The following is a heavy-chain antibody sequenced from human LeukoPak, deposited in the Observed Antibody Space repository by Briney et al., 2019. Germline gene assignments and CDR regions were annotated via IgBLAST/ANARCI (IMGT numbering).Heavy chain of an antibody. V-gene: IGHV4-38-2*02. CDR2: VYHSGST. CDR1: GYSIISGYF. J-gene: IGHJ6*03. CDR3: ARVRRHMDV. Sequence: SETLSLTCTVSGYSIISGYFWGWLRQPPGKVLEWIGSVYHSGSTYYNPSLKSRVTISVDTSKNQFSLKLSSVTAADTAVYYSARVRRHMDVCGKGTTVTVSS.